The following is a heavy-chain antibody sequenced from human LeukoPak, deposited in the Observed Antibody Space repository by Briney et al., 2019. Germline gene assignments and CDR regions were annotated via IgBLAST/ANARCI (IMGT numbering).Heavy chain of an antibody. CDR1: GITVRSSY. J-gene: IGHJ4*02. Sequence: GGSLRLSCAASGITVRSSYMRWVRQAPGKGLEWVSVIYSGGSTYYADSVKGRFTISRDTSKDTLYLQMNSLRAEDTAVYYCARDPIVTTPDSNDYWGQGTLVTVSS. D-gene: IGHD5-12*01. CDR3: ARDPIVTTPDSNDY. V-gene: IGHV3-66*01. CDR2: IYSGGST.